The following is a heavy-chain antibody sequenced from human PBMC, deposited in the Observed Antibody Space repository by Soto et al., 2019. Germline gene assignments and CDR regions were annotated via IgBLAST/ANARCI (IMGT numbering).Heavy chain of an antibody. Sequence: QVALQESGPGVVKPSDTLSLTCNVSGASLSRYYWSWIRQPPGKGLEWIGRIYATGDTGYEPSLKRRSSMSVDMSTKQFSLTQRSVTAADTAIYYCVRDGTKNLRDRFEPWGRGILVTVSS. D-gene: IGHD1-26*01. CDR3: VRDGTKNLRDRFEP. V-gene: IGHV4-4*07. CDR2: IYATGDT. J-gene: IGHJ5*02. CDR1: GASLSRYY.